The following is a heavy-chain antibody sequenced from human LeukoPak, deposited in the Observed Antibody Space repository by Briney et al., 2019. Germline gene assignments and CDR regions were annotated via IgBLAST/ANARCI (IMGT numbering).Heavy chain of an antibody. J-gene: IGHJ5*02. CDR2: IGSSGDGAI. D-gene: IGHD2-15*01. Sequence: GGSLRLSCAASGFTFSLFSMNWVRQAPGKGLEWLSYIGSSGDGAIFYGDSVKGRFTVSRDNAKNSLYLQMDSLRDEDTAVYYCARGVGYCSGGRCYNWSDPWGQGTLVTVSS. V-gene: IGHV3-48*02. CDR3: ARGVGYCSGGRCYNWSDP. CDR1: GFTFSLFS.